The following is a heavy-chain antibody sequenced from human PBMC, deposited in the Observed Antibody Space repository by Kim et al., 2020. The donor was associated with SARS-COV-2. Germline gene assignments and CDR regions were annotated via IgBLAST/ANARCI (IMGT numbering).Heavy chain of an antibody. Sequence: SETLSLTCTVSGGSISSSSYYWGWIRQPPGKGLEWIGSIYYSGSTYYNPSLKSRVTISVDTSKNQFSLKLSSVTAADTAVYYCARGRGLLWFGELFSWFDPWGQGTLVTVSS. CDR3: ARGRGLLWFGELFSWFDP. CDR1: GGSISSSSYY. V-gene: IGHV4-39*07. J-gene: IGHJ5*02. D-gene: IGHD3-10*01. CDR2: IYYSGST.